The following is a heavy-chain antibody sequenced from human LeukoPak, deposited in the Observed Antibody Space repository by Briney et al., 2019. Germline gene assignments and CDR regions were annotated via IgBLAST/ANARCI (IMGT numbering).Heavy chain of an antibody. V-gene: IGHV4-39*07. J-gene: IGHJ4*02. CDR1: GGSIRSSSYY. CDR3: ARGIDTSNWYIPFDH. Sequence: SETLSLTCTVSGGSIRSSSYYWGWIRQSPGKGLEWIGSIYYSGSTYYNPSLKSRVTISVDTSKNQFSLKLSSVTAADTAVFYCARGIDTSNWYIPFDHWGQGALVTVSS. CDR2: IYYSGST. D-gene: IGHD6-13*01.